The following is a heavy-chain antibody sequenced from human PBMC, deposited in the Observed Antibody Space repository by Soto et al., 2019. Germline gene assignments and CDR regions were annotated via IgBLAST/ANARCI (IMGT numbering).Heavy chain of an antibody. CDR3: ARGSSFRGDFDI. CDR1: GGSVFRSSW. J-gene: IGHJ3*02. D-gene: IGHD2-21*01. Sequence: SETLSLTCGVSGGSVFRSSWWTFLRQSPGKGLEWIGEIYHAGSPNYNPSFQSRVTILLDKSKNNFSLRLTSVTAADAATYYCARGSSFRGDFDIWGQGTTVTVSS. V-gene: IGHV4-4*02. CDR2: IYHAGSP.